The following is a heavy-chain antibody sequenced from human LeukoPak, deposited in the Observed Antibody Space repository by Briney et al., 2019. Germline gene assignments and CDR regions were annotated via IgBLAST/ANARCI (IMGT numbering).Heavy chain of an antibody. J-gene: IGHJ4*02. D-gene: IGHD2-2*02. V-gene: IGHV3-30*09. Sequence: GGSRGLSWPAPGLTFSSYDMHWVRQAPGKGLEWVAVISYDGSNKYYADSVKGRFAISRDNSKNTVYLQMNSLRVEDTAVYYCARANTPFADYWGQGTLVTVSS. CDR2: ISYDGSNK. CDR3: ARANTPFADY. CDR1: GLTFSSYD.